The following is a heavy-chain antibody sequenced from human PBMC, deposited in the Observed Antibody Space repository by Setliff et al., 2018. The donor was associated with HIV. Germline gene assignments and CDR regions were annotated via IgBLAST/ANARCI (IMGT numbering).Heavy chain of an antibody. V-gene: IGHV3-74*01. CDR1: GFTFNSYW. D-gene: IGHD3-10*01. J-gene: IGHJ4*02. Sequence: PGGSLRLSCVASGFTFNSYWMYWVRQAPGKGLVCVSRVNNDGTDTIYADSVKGRFTISRDNAKSTVYLQMGSLSADDTAVYYCARAEVAMVRGHDYWGQGALVTVSS. CDR3: ARAEVAMVRGHDY. CDR2: VNNDGTDT.